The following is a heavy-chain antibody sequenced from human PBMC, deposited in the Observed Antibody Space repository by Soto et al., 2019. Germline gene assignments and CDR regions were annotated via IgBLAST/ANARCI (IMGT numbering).Heavy chain of an antibody. CDR2: IIPILTTA. D-gene: IGHD3-16*02. J-gene: IGHJ6*02. CDR3: AKYPMLSGMQV. V-gene: IGHV1-69*12. Sequence: QVQLVQSGAEMKKPGSSVTVSCKASGGTFSSFSINWVRQAPGQGLEWMGGIIPILTTADYAQKLQDRVTITADVPTNTVYRTLRSLRSDDPAIYYCAKYPMLSGMQVWGQGTTVTVSS. CDR1: GGTFSSFS.